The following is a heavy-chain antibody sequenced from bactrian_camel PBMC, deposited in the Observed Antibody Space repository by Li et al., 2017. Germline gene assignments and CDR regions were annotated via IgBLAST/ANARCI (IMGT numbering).Heavy chain of an antibody. CDR2: IAYDGERT. Sequence: HVQLVESGGGLVRPGGSLRLSCTTSGFTFSSNWMYWVRQAAGKGLEWVAQIAYDGERTSYADSVKGRFTASRDNAKNTVYLQMNNLKPEDTAVYYCVRDGDSWPSLGYWGLGTQVTVS. J-gene: IGHJ6*01. CDR1: GFTFSSNW. V-gene: IGHV3S1*01. CDR3: VRDGDSWPSLGY. D-gene: IGHD6*01.